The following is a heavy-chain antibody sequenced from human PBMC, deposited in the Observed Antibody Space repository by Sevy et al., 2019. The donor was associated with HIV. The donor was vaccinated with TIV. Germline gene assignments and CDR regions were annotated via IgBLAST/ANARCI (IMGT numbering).Heavy chain of an antibody. CDR1: GVTPSTYG. Sequence: GGSLRLSCAASGVTPSTYGMHWVRQAPGKGLEWVAVIGYDGSNIYYADSVKGRFTISRDSSKNTLFLQMDSLRAEDTAIYYCARDPRMYGDYLLAYFDYWGQGTRVTVSS. D-gene: IGHD2-8*01. V-gene: IGHV3-33*01. CDR3: ARDPRMYGDYLLAYFDY. J-gene: IGHJ4*02. CDR2: IGYDGSNI.